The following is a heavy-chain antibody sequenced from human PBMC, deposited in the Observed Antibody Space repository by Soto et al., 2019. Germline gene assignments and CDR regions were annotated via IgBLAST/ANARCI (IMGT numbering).Heavy chain of an antibody. Sequence: QVRLVESGGGVVQPGRSLRLSCEVSGFIFKNYAMNWVRQAPGKGLEWVATITYEGRSKYYAESVKGRFAISRDNSKSTLNRKRNTWRFDDWVIYYCAKSSGGSSSMGLDYGGQEPRVTVSS. D-gene: IGHD2-15*01. V-gene: IGHV3-30*09. CDR3: AKSSGGSSSMGLDY. J-gene: IGHJ4*02. CDR2: ITYEGRSK. CDR1: GFIFKNYA.